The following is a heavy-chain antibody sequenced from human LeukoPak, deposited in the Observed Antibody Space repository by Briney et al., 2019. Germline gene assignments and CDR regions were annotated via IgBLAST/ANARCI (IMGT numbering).Heavy chain of an antibody. J-gene: IGHJ6*03. CDR2: INHSGST. CDR1: GGSFSGYY. D-gene: IGHD3-10*01. Sequence: SETLSLTCAVYGGSFSGYYWSWIRQPPGKGLEWIGEINHSGSTNYNPSLKSRVTISVDTSKNQFSLKLSSVAAADTAVYYCARERPSPFSYYSPNYYYYYMDVWGKGTTVTVSS. CDR3: ARERPSPFSYYSPNYYYYYMDV. V-gene: IGHV4-34*01.